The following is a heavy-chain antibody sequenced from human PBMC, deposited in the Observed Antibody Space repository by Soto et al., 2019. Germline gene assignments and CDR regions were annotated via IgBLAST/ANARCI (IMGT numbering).Heavy chain of an antibody. Sequence: PGGSLRLSCAASGFTFSNAWMSWVRQAPGKGLEWVGRIKSKTDGGTTDYAAPVKGRFTISRDDSKNTLYLQMNSLKTEDTAVYYCTTDVGYCSSTSCYAAYYYHYMDVWGKGTTVTVSS. CDR2: IKSKTDGGTT. CDR3: TTDVGYCSSTSCYAAYYYHYMDV. V-gene: IGHV3-15*01. CDR1: GFTFSNAW. J-gene: IGHJ6*03. D-gene: IGHD2-2*01.